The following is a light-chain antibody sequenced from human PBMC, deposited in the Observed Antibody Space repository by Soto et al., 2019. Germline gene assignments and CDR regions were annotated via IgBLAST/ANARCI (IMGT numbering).Light chain of an antibody. J-gene: IGKJ2*01. CDR3: QQYGSSPRT. Sequence: EIVLTQSPGTLSLSPGERATLSCRASQSVSSNYLAWYQQKPGQTPRLFIYGASSRITAVPDRFSGSGSGTDFTLPISRLEPEDFAVYYCQQYGSSPRTFGQGTKLEIK. V-gene: IGKV3-20*01. CDR2: GAS. CDR1: QSVSSNY.